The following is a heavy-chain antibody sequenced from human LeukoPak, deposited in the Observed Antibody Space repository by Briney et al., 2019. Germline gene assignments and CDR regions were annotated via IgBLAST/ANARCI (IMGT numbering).Heavy chain of an antibody. J-gene: IGHJ6*02. CDR2: IYYSGST. D-gene: IGHD5-12*01. Sequence: PSETLSLTCTVSGGSISSYYWSWIRQPPGKGLEWIGYIYYSGSTNYNPSLKSRVTISVDTSKNQFSLKLSSVTAADTAVYYCARVVVATYYYYYYGMDVWGQGTTVTVSS. CDR3: ARVVVATYYYYYYGMDV. V-gene: IGHV4-59*12. CDR1: GGSISSYY.